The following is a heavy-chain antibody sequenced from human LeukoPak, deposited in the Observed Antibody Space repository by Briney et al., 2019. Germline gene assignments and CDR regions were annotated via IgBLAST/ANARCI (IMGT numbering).Heavy chain of an antibody. V-gene: IGHV1-46*01. Sequence: ASVKVSCKASGYTFTSYYVHWVRQAPGQGLEWMGIINPSGGSTSYAQKFQGRVTMTRDTSTSTVYMELSSLRSEDTAVYYYARYSSSSPDKNWFDPWGQGTLVTVSS. D-gene: IGHD6-6*01. J-gene: IGHJ5*02. CDR1: GYTFTSYY. CDR2: INPSGGST. CDR3: ARYSSSSPDKNWFDP.